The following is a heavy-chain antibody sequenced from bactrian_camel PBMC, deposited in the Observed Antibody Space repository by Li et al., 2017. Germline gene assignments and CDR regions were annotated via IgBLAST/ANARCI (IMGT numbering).Heavy chain of an antibody. Sequence: VQLVESGGDLEQPGGSLRLSCAASGYTYNRNCMAWFRQAPGKEREGVAAINSSGGRTYYRDSVKGRFTISQDNAKNTLYLQMNSLKSEDTALYYCATTGFDFWGQGTQVTVS. CDR3: ATTGFDF. V-gene: IGHV3S1*01. D-gene: IGHD5*01. CDR1: GYTYNRNC. J-gene: IGHJ4*01. CDR2: INSSGGRT.